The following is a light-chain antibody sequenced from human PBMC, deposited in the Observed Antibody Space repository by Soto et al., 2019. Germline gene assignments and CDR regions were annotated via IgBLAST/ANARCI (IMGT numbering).Light chain of an antibody. CDR2: GAS. J-gene: IGKJ5*01. CDR1: QSISTSS. V-gene: IGKV3-20*01. CDR3: QQYGSSPQIT. Sequence: EVVLTQSPGTLSLSPGERATLNCRASQSISTSSLAWYRQKPGQAPRLLIYGASTRATGIPARFGGSGSGTDFTLTISRLEPEDFAVYYCQQYGSSPQITFGQGTRLEIK.